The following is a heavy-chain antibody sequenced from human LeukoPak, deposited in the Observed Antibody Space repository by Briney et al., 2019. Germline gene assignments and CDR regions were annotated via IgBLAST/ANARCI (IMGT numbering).Heavy chain of an antibody. Sequence: SETLSLTCAVCGGSFSGYYWSWIRQPPGKGLEWLGEINHSGSTNYNPSLKSRVTISVDTSKNQFSLKLSSVTAADTAVYYCARGLVPFCSGGSCYSGRWFDPWGQGTLVTVSS. CDR3: ARGLVPFCSGGSCYSGRWFDP. J-gene: IGHJ5*02. CDR2: INHSGST. V-gene: IGHV4-34*01. CDR1: GGSFSGYY. D-gene: IGHD2-15*01.